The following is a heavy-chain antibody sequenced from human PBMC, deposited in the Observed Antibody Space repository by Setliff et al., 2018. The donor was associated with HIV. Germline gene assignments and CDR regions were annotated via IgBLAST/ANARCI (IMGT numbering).Heavy chain of an antibody. CDR1: GGIFTTSS. V-gene: IGHV1-69*13. D-gene: IGHD2-21*02. Sequence: SVKVSCKSSGGIFTTSSINWMRQVPGQGLEWMGGFNPIFTSPDYAQKFQDRITMTADESTSTAYMELRSLTSEDTAVYFCARRVRVTVVQRASSLDFWGQGTLVTVSS. CDR2: FNPIFTSP. CDR3: ARRVRVTVVQRASSLDF. J-gene: IGHJ4*02.